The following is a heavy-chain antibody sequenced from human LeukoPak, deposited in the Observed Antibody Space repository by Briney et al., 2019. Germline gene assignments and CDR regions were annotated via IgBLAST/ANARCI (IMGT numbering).Heavy chain of an antibody. V-gene: IGHV4-30-2*01. D-gene: IGHD3-10*01. CDR2: IYHTGST. CDR3: ARGDGSGSGRWFDP. Sequence: SETLSLTCTVSGASISSGTYSWSWIRQPPGEGLEWIGYIYHTGSTYYNPSLKGRVTISVDRSKNQFSLNLNFVTAADTALYYCARGDGSGSGRWFDPWGQGTLITISS. J-gene: IGHJ5*02. CDR1: GASISSGTYS.